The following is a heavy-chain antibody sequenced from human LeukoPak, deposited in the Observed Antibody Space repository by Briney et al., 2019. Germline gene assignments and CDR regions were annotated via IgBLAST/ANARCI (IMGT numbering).Heavy chain of an antibody. CDR1: GYTLTGYY. CDR3: ARAGYCSGGSCYALDY. J-gene: IGHJ4*02. V-gene: IGHV1-2*02. CDR2: IDPNSGGT. D-gene: IGHD2-15*01. Sequence: ASVKAPCKASGYTLTGYYMHWVRQAPGQGLEWMGWIDPNSGGTNYAQKFQGRVALTRDTSISTAYMELSRLRSDDTAVYYCARAGYCSGGSCYALDYWGQGTLVTVSS.